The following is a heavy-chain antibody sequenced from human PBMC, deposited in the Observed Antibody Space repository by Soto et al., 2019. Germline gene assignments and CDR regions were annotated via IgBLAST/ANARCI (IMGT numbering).Heavy chain of an antibody. CDR1: GFSLTTSGVG. CDR3: AHQQEQLLYDY. J-gene: IGHJ4*02. V-gene: IGHV2-5*02. CDR2: IYWDDDK. Sequence: TLVNPTQTLTLTCTFSGFSLTTSGVGVGWIRQPPGKALEWLALIYWDDDKRYSPFPKNRLTLTKDTSKNQVVLTMTNMDPVDTATYYCAHQQEQLLYDYWGQGTLVTVSS. D-gene: IGHD3-10*01.